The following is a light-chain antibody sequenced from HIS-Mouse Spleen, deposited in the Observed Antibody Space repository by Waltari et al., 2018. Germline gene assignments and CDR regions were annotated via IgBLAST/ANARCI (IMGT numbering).Light chain of an antibody. CDR1: QSVSSY. CDR3: QQRSNWPPLT. Sequence: EIVLTQSPATLSLSPGERVTLSCRASQSVSSYLAWYQQKPGQDPRLLIYDASNRATGIPARFSGSGSGTDFTLTISSLEPEDFAVYYCQQRSNWPPLTFGGGTKVEIK. J-gene: IGKJ4*01. CDR2: DAS. V-gene: IGKV3-11*01.